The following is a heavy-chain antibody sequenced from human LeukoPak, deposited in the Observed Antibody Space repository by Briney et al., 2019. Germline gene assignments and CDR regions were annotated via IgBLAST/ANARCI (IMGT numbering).Heavy chain of an antibody. CDR3: ARPAYSSSWYEAFDI. CDR1: GGSISSSSYY. D-gene: IGHD6-13*01. Sequence: NPSETLSLTCTVSGGSISSSSYYWGWIRQPPGKGLEWIGSIYYSGSTNYNPSLKSRVTISVDTSKNQFSLKLSSVTAADTAVYYCARPAYSSSWYEAFDIWGQGTMVTVSS. J-gene: IGHJ3*02. CDR2: IYYSGST. V-gene: IGHV4-39*01.